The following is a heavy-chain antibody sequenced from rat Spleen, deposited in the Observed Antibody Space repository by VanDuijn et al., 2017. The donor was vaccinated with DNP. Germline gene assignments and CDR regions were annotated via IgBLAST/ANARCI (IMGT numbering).Heavy chain of an antibody. CDR2: IRYDGGST. CDR1: GFTFSNSD. Sequence: EVQLVESGGGLVQPGRSMKLSCAASGFTFSNSDMAWVRQAPTKGLEWVAYIRYDGGSTKYGDSVKGRFTISRDNAKSTLYLQMDSLRSEETATYYCARHGEVHLRYAMDAWGQGTSVTVSS. CDR3: ARHGEVHLRYAMDA. J-gene: IGHJ4*01. D-gene: IGHD1-5*01. V-gene: IGHV5S11*01.